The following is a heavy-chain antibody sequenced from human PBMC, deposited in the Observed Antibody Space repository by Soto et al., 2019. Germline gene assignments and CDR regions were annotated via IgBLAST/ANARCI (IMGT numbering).Heavy chain of an antibody. Sequence: LSLTCIVSGASISSRSSYWGWIRQPPGKGLEWVGTFYSGSTYNNPSLKSRVTISVDTSKNQFSLKLSSVAAEDTAIYYCATTRGIAVGGSFDHWGQGTLVTVSS. J-gene: IGHJ5*02. CDR1: GASISSRSSY. D-gene: IGHD6-13*01. CDR2: FYSGST. V-gene: IGHV4-39*01. CDR3: ATTRGIAVGGSFDH.